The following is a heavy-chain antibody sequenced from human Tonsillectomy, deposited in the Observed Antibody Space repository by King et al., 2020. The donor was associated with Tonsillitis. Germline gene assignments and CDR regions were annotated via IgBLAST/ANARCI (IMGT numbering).Heavy chain of an antibody. D-gene: IGHD3-16*01. V-gene: IGHV3-33*08. J-gene: IGHJ4*02. CDR2: MWYDGSKK. Sequence: VQLVESGGGVVQPGRSLRLSCAASGFSLSSWGMHWVRQAPGKGLEGVAVMWYDGSKKDYADSVKGRFTISRDISKSTLYVQMNSLRAEDTAVYYCARDGGIGLDYWGQGTLVAVSS. CDR3: ARDGGIGLDY. CDR1: GFSLSSWG.